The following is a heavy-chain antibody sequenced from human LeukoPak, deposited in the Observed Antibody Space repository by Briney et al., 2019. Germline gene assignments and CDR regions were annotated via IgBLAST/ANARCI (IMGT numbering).Heavy chain of an antibody. Sequence: ASVKVSCKASGYTFTSYGISWVRQAPGQGLEWMGWISAYNGNTSYAQKLQSRVTMTTDTSTSTAYMELRSLRSDDTAVYYCARDLIFYDKYCFDYWGQGTLVTVSS. CDR3: ARDLIFYDKYCFDY. V-gene: IGHV1-18*01. CDR2: ISAYNGNT. CDR1: GYTFTSYG. J-gene: IGHJ4*02. D-gene: IGHD5/OR15-5a*01.